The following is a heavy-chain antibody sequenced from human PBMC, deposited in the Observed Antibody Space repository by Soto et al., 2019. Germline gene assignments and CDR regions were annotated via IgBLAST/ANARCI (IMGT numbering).Heavy chain of an antibody. CDR3: ARSRGSGSNPWFDP. CDR2: ISAYNGNT. Sequence: ASVKVSCTASGYTFTSYGISWVRQAPGQGLEWMGWISAYNGNTNYAQKLQGRVTMTTDTSTSTAYMELRSLRSDDTAVYYCARSRGSGSNPWFDPWGQGTLVTFSS. V-gene: IGHV1-18*04. D-gene: IGHD3-10*01. CDR1: GYTFTSYG. J-gene: IGHJ5*02.